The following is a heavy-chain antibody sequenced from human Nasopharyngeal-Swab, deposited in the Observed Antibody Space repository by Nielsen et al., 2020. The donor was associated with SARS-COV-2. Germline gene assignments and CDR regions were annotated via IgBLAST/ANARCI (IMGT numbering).Heavy chain of an antibody. CDR3: TTDYYFDY. J-gene: IGHJ4*02. V-gene: IGHV3-73*01. CDR2: IGDKDHNYAT. Sequence: GGSLRLSCAASGFIFSGSAMHWVRQASGKGLEWVGRIGDKDHNYATTYGAAVKGRFTISRDDSKNTAFLQMDSLKTEDTALYYCTTDYYFDYWGQGTQVTVSS. CDR1: GFIFSGSA.